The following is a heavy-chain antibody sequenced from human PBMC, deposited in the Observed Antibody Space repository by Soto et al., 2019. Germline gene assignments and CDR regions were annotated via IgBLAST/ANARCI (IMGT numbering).Heavy chain of an antibody. CDR3: AKDEGGIFDS. V-gene: IGHV1-2*02. CDR1: GYTFAAYY. CDR2: IFPNSGGST. D-gene: IGHD3-16*01. Sequence: QVQLVQSGAEVKGPGASVKVSCKTSGYTFAAYYIHWVRQAPGQGLEWMGFIFPNSGGSTTTAQHSEGRGTITSDSSISTAYLELSGLTPDDTAVYYCAKDEGGIFDSWGQGTLVTVSS. J-gene: IGHJ4*01.